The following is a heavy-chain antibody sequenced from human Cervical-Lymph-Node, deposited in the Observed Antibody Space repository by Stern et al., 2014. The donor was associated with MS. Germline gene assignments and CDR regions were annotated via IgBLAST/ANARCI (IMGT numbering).Heavy chain of an antibody. CDR3: ARSRITIFGVVITYFDY. V-gene: IGHV2-26*01. Sequence: QVTLKESGPVLVKPTETLTLTCTVSGFSLSNARMGVSWIRQPPGKALEWLAHLFSNDEKSYSTSLKSRLTISKDTSKSQVVLTMTNMDPVDTATYYCARSRITIFGVVITYFDYWGQGTLVTVSS. J-gene: IGHJ4*02. CDR1: GFSLSNARMG. D-gene: IGHD3-3*01. CDR2: LFSNDEK.